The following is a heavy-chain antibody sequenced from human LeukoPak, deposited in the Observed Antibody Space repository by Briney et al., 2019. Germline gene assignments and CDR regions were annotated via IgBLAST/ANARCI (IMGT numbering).Heavy chain of an antibody. Sequence: SETLSLTCTVSGGSISSYYWSWIRQPAGKGLEWIGRTYTSGSTNYNPSLKSRVTMSVDTSRNQFSLKLSSVTAADTAMYYCAREDSGISDNAFDIWGQGTMVTISS. CDR2: TYTSGST. V-gene: IGHV4-4*07. D-gene: IGHD1-26*01. J-gene: IGHJ3*02. CDR3: AREDSGISDNAFDI. CDR1: GGSISSYY.